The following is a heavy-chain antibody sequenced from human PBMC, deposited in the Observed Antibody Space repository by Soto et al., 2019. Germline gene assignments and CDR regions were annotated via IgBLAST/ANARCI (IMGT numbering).Heavy chain of an antibody. Sequence: PGGSLRLSCAASGFTFSSYSMNWFRRAPGKGLEWVSVIGASGSSTFHADSVKGRFTISRDNSKNTLFLQMNSLRAEDTAVYYCAKVVDYDSTGYYSHLDHWGQGTLVTVSS. V-gene: IGHV3-23*01. J-gene: IGHJ4*02. CDR1: GFTFSSYS. CDR2: IGASGSST. D-gene: IGHD3-22*01. CDR3: AKVVDYDSTGYYSHLDH.